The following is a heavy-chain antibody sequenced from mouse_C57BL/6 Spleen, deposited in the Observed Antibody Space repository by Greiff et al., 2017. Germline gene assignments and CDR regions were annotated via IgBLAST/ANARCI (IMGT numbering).Heavy chain of an antibody. J-gene: IGHJ4*01. CDR3: APYSNYDAMDY. CDR2: ISYDGSN. Sequence: EVQRVESGPGLVKPSQSLSLTCSVTGYSITSGYYWNWIRQFPGNKLEWMGYISYDGSNNYNPSLKNRISITRDTSKNQFFLKLNSVTTEDTATYYCAPYSNYDAMDYWGQGTSVTVSS. V-gene: IGHV3-6*01. CDR1: GYSITSGYY. D-gene: IGHD2-5*01.